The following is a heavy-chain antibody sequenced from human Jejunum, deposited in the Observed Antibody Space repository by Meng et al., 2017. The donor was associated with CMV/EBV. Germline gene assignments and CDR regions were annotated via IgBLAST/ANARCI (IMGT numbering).Heavy chain of an antibody. V-gene: IGHV3-15*01. D-gene: IGHD3-10*01. CDR1: GFNFNNDW. J-gene: IGHJ4*02. CDR2: IKSKTDGGTI. Sequence: EVQLVESGGGLVKPGXSRRLPCVGSGFNFNNDWMTWVRQAPGKGLEWVGRIKSKTDGGTIDYAASLKDRFTISRDDSKNTLYLQMDSLKTEDTAVYYCITHPYMYGFYWGQGALVTVSS. CDR3: ITHPYMYGFY.